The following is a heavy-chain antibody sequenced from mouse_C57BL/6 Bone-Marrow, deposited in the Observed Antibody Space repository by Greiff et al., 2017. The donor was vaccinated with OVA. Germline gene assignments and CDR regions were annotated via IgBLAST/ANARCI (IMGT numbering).Heavy chain of an antibody. Sequence: EVKLVESGEGLVKPGGSLKLSCAASGFTFSSYAMSWVRQTPEKRLEWVAYISSGGDYIYYADTVKGRFTISRDNARNTLYLQMSSLKSEDTAMYYCTRKDYGSTYAMDYWGQGTSVTVSS. V-gene: IGHV5-9-1*02. CDR3: TRKDYGSTYAMDY. D-gene: IGHD1-1*01. J-gene: IGHJ4*01. CDR1: GFTFSSYA. CDR2: ISSGGDYI.